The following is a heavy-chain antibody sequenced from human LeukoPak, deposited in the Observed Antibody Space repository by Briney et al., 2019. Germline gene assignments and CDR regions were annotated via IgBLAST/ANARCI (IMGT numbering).Heavy chain of an antibody. D-gene: IGHD1-26*01. J-gene: IGHJ3*02. CDR1: GFTSSDYY. CDR3: ARTRGSYGGHDAFDI. CDR2: ISSSGSTI. Sequence: GGSLRLSCAASGFTSSDYYMSWIRQAPGKGLEWVSYISSSGSTIYYADSVKGRFTISRGNAKNSLYLQMNSLRAEDTAVYYCARTRGSYGGHDAFDIWGQGTMVTVSS. V-gene: IGHV3-11*04.